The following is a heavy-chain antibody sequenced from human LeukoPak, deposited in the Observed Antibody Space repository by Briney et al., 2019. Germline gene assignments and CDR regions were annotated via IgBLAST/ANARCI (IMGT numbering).Heavy chain of an antibody. CDR1: GFTFSAYW. Sequence: GGSLRLSCAASGFTFSAYWMSWVRQAPEKGLEWVANIKSDGSEKFYVDSVKGRFTIPRDNAKNLLYLQVNSLRAEDTAVYYCVRDMDVWGQGTTVAVSS. J-gene: IGHJ6*02. CDR2: IKSDGSEK. CDR3: VRDMDV. V-gene: IGHV3-7*01.